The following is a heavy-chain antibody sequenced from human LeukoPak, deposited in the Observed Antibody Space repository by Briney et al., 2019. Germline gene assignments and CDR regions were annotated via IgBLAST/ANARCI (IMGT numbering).Heavy chain of an antibody. CDR1: GGAFSSYA. J-gene: IGHJ4*02. CDR3: ARVSRLYYDTSGRIFDY. Sequence: SVKVSCKASGGAFSSYAISWVRQAPGQGLEWMGGIIPIFGTANYAQKFRGRVTITADKSTRTAYMELSSLRSEDTAVYYCARVSRLYYDTSGRIFDYWGQGTLVTVSS. CDR2: IIPIFGTA. V-gene: IGHV1-69*06. D-gene: IGHD3-22*01.